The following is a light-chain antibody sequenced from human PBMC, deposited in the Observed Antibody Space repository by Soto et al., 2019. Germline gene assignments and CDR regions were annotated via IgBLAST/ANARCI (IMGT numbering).Light chain of an antibody. CDR2: GAS. CDR3: QQSYSGPLT. CDR1: QSVSSSY. V-gene: IGKV3-20*01. Sequence: EIDLTHSPGTLSLSPWEIATLSCRASQSVSSSYLAWYQQKPGQAPRLLIYGASSRATGIPDRFSGIGSGTDFTLSISSLQPEDFATYYCQQSYSGPLTFGGGTKVDIK. J-gene: IGKJ4*01.